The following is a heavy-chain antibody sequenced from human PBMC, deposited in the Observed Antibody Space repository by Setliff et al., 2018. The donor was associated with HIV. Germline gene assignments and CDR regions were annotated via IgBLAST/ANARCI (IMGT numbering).Heavy chain of an antibody. J-gene: IGHJ4*02. CDR3: ARRMWQQDSKFMYYFDY. CDR2: IYPGDSDT. CDR1: GYSFSDNW. V-gene: IGHV5-51*01. Sequence: GESLKISCQASGYSFSDNWIGWVRQMPGKGLEWMGIIYPGDSDTRYSPSFQGQVTISADKSISTAYLQWSSLKASDTAMYYCARRMWQQDSKFMYYFDYWGQGTLVTVSS. D-gene: IGHD6-13*01.